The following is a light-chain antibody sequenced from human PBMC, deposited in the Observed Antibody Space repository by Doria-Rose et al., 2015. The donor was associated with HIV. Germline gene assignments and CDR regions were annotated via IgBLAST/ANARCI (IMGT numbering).Light chain of an antibody. CDR2: WTS. Sequence: DIRVTQSPESLGMSLGERATLNCKSNQSLLYTSKNYLAWYQQKPGQPPKLLIYWTSTRQSVVPARFSGSGSGTEFTRTISSLESEDVAVYYCQQYYDTPCFGPGTTVNIK. CDR3: QQYYDTPC. CDR1: QSLLYTSKNY. J-gene: IGKJ3*01. V-gene: IGKV4-1*01.